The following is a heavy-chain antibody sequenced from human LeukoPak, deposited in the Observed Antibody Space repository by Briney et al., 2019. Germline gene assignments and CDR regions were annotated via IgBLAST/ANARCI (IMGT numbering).Heavy chain of an antibody. Sequence: PGRCLRLSCAASGFIFRNAWMSWVRQAPGKGLEWVGRIKSKTDGGTTNYAAPVKGRFTISRDDSKNTLYLQMISLKTEDTAVYYCTTVERGYSYGFDYWGQGTLVTVFS. D-gene: IGHD5-18*01. CDR2: IKSKTDGGTT. CDR1: GFIFRNAW. CDR3: TTVERGYSYGFDY. V-gene: IGHV3-15*01. J-gene: IGHJ4*02.